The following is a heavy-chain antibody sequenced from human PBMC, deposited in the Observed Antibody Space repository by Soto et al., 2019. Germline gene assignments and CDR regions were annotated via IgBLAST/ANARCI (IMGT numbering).Heavy chain of an antibody. CDR2: IKQDGSEK. D-gene: IGHD3-10*01. J-gene: IGHJ6*02. CDR3: ARDDWFGKPYNYYGMDV. V-gene: IGHV3-7*01. Sequence: VGSLRLSCAASGFTFSSCWMSWVRQAPGKGLEWVANIKQDGSEKYYVDSVKGRFTISRDNAKNSLYLQMNSLRAEDTAVYYCARDDWFGKPYNYYGMDVWGQGTTVTVSS. CDR1: GFTFSSCW.